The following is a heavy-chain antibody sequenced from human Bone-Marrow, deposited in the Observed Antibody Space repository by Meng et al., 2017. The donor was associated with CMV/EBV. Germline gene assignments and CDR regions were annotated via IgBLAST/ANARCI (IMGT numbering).Heavy chain of an antibody. J-gene: IGHJ4*02. CDR2: INHSGST. CDR1: GGSFSGYY. V-gene: IGHV4-34*01. D-gene: IGHD3-3*01. CDR3: AREYYDFWSGPHRRGIYY. Sequence: SETLSLTCAVYGGSFSGYYWSWIRQPPGKGLEWIGEINHSGSTNYNPSLKSRVTISVDTSKNQFSLKLSSVTAADTAVYYCAREYYDFWSGPHRRGIYYWGQGTLVTVSS.